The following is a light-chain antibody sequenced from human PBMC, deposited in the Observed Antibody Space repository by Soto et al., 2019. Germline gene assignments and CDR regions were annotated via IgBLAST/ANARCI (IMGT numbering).Light chain of an antibody. V-gene: IGKV3-20*01. J-gene: IGKJ1*01. CDR2: GAS. CDR3: QHYGSSPRT. Sequence: EIVLTQSPGTLSLSPGERATLSCRASQSVSSSYLGWYRQKPGQAPRLPIYGASSRATGIPDRFSGSGSGTDFTLTISRLEPEDFAVYYCQHYGSSPRTFGQGTKVEIK. CDR1: QSVSSSY.